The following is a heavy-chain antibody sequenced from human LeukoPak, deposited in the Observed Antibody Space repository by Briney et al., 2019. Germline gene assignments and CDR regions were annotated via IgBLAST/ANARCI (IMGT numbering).Heavy chain of an antibody. CDR2: ISGSGGST. CDR3: AEWNSVYWYFDL. V-gene: IGHV3-23*01. CDR1: GFTFSKYA. Sequence: GGSLRLSCAASGFTFSKYAMSWVRQVPEKRLEWVSGISGSGGSTYYADSVKGRFTISRDNSKNTLHLQMNSLRAEDTALYYCAEWNSVYWYFDLWGRGTLATVSS. D-gene: IGHD1-1*01. J-gene: IGHJ2*01.